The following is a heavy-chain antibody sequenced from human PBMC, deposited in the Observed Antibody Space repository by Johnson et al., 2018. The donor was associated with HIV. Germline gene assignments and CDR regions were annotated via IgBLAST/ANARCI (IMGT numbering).Heavy chain of an antibody. J-gene: IGHJ3*02. Sequence: VQLVESGGGVVRPGGSVRLSCAASGFTFDDYGMSWVRQVPGKGLEWVSGINWNGGSTGYAASVKGRFTISRDNAKNSLYLQMNSLRAEDTAVYYCARPPYSGSYYDAFDIWGQGTMVTVSS. CDR1: GFTFDDYG. D-gene: IGHD1-26*01. V-gene: IGHV3-20*04. CDR2: INWNGGST. CDR3: ARPPYSGSYYDAFDI.